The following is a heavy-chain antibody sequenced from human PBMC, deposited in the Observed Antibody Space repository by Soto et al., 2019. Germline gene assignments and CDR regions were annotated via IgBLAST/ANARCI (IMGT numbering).Heavy chain of an antibody. V-gene: IGHV1-46*01. J-gene: IGHJ4*02. CDR3: ASVTTIWSN. CDR2: VNPYGASS. CDR1: GYSSSNYY. Sequence: HVQVLQSGAEVKAPGASVKVSCKASGYSSSNYYSHWVRQGPGQGLEWMGIVNPYGASSNYAQSFQGRVTLTRDTSTNTDYMDLSRLTSDDTAVYYCASVTTIWSNWGQGTRVTVSS. D-gene: IGHD2-21*02.